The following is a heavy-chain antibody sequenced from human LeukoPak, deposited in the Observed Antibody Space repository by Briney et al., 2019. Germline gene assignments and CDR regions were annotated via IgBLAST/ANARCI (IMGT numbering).Heavy chain of an antibody. V-gene: IGHV3-11*04. CDR2: ISSSGSTI. Sequence: GGSLRLSCAASGFTFSDYYMSWIRQAPGKGLEWVSYISSSGSTIYYADSVKGRFTISRDNSKDTLYLQMNSLRAEDTAVYYCAREDYGDYYYFDYWGQGTLVTVSS. CDR3: AREDYGDYYYFDY. CDR1: GFTFSDYY. J-gene: IGHJ4*02. D-gene: IGHD4-17*01.